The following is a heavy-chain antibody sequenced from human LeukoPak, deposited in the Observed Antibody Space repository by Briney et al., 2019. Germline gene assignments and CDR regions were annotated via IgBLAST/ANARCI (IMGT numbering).Heavy chain of an antibody. CDR2: ISSSGSTI. V-gene: IGHV3-11*04. D-gene: IGHD6-6*01. J-gene: IGHJ5*02. CDR3: ARDWGRTIAAGWFDP. CDR1: GFTFSDYY. Sequence: GGSPRLSCAASGFTFSDYYMSWIRQAPGKGLEWVSYISSSGSTIYYADSVKGRFTISRDNAKNSLYLQMNSLRAEDTAVYYCARDWGRTIAAGWFDPWGQGTLVTVSS.